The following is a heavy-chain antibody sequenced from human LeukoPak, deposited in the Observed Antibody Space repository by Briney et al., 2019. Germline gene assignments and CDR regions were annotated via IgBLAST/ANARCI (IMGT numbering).Heavy chain of an antibody. V-gene: IGHV3-33*01. D-gene: IGHD6-13*01. J-gene: IGHJ4*02. CDR2: IWYDGSNK. CDR1: GFTFSSYG. Sequence: GGSLGLSCAASGFTFSSYGMHWVRQAPGKGLEWVAVIWYDGSNKYYADSVKGRFTISRDNSKNTLYLQMNSLRAEDTAVYYCARGQQLVNFDYWGQGTLVTVSS. CDR3: ARGQQLVNFDY.